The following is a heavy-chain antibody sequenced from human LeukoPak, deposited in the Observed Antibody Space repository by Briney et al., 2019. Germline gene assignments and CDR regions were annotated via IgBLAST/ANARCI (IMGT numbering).Heavy chain of an antibody. CDR3: ARLQWEPPDY. V-gene: IGHV3-74*01. CDR2: INSDGSST. J-gene: IGHJ4*02. D-gene: IGHD1-26*01. Sequence: GGSLRLSCAASGFTFSSYWMHWVRQAPGKGLVWVSRINSDGSSTSYADSVKGRFTVSRDSAKNLMYLQMNSLRVEDTAVYYCARLQWEPPDYWGQGTLVTVSS. CDR1: GFTFSSYW.